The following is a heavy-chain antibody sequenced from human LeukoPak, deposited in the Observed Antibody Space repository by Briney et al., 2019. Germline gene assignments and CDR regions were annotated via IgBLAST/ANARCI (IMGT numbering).Heavy chain of an antibody. CDR3: ASRRHDPSSDDYFDY. D-gene: IGHD3-3*01. V-gene: IGHV4-34*01. CDR1: GASFSGYY. CDR2: INHGVST. Sequence: PSETLSLTCAVYGASFSGYYWSWIRQPPGKGMEWIGEINHGVSTNYNPSLKSRATISVDTSKNQFSLKLSSVTAAATAVYNWASRRHDPSSDDYFDYWGQGTLVTVSS. J-gene: IGHJ4*02.